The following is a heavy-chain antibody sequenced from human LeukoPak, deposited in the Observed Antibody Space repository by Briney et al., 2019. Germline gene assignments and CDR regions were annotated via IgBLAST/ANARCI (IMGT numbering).Heavy chain of an antibody. J-gene: IGHJ4*02. CDR2: INHSGST. CDR1: GGSFSGYY. V-gene: IGHV4-34*01. Sequence: SETLSLTCAVYGGSFSGYYWSWIRQPPGKGLEWIGEINHSGSTNYNPSLKSRVAISVDTSKNQFSLKLSSVTAADTAVYYCARDYDSSGYYYGSFDYWGQGTLVTVSS. D-gene: IGHD3-22*01. CDR3: ARDYDSSGYYYGSFDY.